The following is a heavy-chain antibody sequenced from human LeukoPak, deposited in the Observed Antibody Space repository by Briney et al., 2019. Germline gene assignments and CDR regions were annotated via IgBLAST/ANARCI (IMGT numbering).Heavy chain of an antibody. CDR3: ARHRDYYDT. Sequence: SETLSLTCTVSGSSINNNFWTWIRQPPGKGLEWLGYIYSSGSANYNPSLKSRVIISGDTSKNQISLRLTSVTAADTAMYFFARHRDYYDTWGHGTLVTVSS. CDR1: GSSINNNF. CDR2: IYSSGSA. J-gene: IGHJ4*01. V-gene: IGHV4-59*08. D-gene: IGHD3-22*01.